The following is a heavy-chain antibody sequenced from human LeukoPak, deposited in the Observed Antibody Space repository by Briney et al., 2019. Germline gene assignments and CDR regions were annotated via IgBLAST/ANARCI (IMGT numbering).Heavy chain of an antibody. Sequence: PGGSLRLSCAASGFTFSSYEMSWVRQAPGKGRGWVSYISSSGSTIYYADSVKGRFTISRDNAKNSLYLQMNSLRTEDTAVYYCASDGYSYGPNIDYWGQGTLVTVSA. CDR2: ISSSGSTI. J-gene: IGHJ4*02. V-gene: IGHV3-48*03. CDR1: GFTFSSYE. CDR3: ASDGYSYGPNIDY. D-gene: IGHD5-18*01.